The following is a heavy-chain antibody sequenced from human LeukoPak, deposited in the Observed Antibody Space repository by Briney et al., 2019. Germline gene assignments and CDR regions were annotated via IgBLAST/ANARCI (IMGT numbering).Heavy chain of an antibody. CDR1: GFTFSSYC. Sequence: GGSLRLSCAASGFTFSSYCMSWVRQAPGKGLEWVSAINGSGGNPYYTDSVKGRFTISRDNSKKTLYLQMNSLRAEDTAVYYCAKAVDGTGWYLFDYWGQGALVTVSS. V-gene: IGHV3-23*01. CDR2: INGSGGNP. D-gene: IGHD6-19*01. J-gene: IGHJ4*02. CDR3: AKAVDGTGWYLFDY.